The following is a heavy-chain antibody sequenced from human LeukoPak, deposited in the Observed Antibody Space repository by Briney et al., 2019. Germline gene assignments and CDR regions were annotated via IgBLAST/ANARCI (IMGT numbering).Heavy chain of an antibody. V-gene: IGHV3-11*06. CDR2: ISSSSSYT. Sequence: GGSLRLSCAASGFTFSDYYMSWIRQAPGKGLEWVSYISSSSSYTNYADSVKGRFTISRDNSKNTLYLQMNSLRVEDTAVYYCARGLQVIYGMDVWGKGTTVTVSS. CDR1: GFTFSDYY. D-gene: IGHD2-21*01. CDR3: ARGLQVIYGMDV. J-gene: IGHJ6*04.